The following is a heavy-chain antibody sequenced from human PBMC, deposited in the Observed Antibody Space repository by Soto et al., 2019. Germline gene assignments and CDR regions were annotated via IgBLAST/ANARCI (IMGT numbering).Heavy chain of an antibody. D-gene: IGHD3-22*01. V-gene: IGHV1-18*04. Sequence: QVPLVQSGAEVKKPGASVKVSCKASGYTFTSYGISWVRQAPGQGLEWMGWISAYNGNTNYAQKLQGRVTMTTDTSTSTAYMERRSLRSDDTAVYYCARAFTRYYYDSSGYYESFDYWGQRTLVTVSS. J-gene: IGHJ4*02. CDR2: ISAYNGNT. CDR1: GYTFTSYG. CDR3: ARAFTRYYYDSSGYYESFDY.